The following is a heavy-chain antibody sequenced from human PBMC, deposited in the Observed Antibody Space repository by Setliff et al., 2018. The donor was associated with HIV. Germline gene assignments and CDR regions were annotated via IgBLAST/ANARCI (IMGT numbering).Heavy chain of an antibody. CDR1: GGSINMGTYY. V-gene: IGHV4-61*09. CDR2: IYITGDT. D-gene: IGHD5-12*01. Sequence: ASETLSLTCSVSGGSINMGTYYWTWIRQSAGKGLEWIGHIYITGDTDYNPSLKSRVTISVDTSKNQFSLTLTSVTATDTAVYYCARQPLYNDYDWRSYYFDYWGQGSLVTVSS. CDR3: ARQPLYNDYDWRSYYFDY. J-gene: IGHJ4*02.